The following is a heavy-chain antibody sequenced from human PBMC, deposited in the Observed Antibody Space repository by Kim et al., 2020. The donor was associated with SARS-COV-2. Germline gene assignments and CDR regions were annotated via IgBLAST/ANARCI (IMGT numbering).Heavy chain of an antibody. V-gene: IGHV1-24*01. CDR1: GYTLTELS. D-gene: IGHD3-10*01. CDR2: FDPEDGET. CDR3: ATAQTVRGVIKHYYYYYGMDV. J-gene: IGHJ6*02. Sequence: ASVKVSCKVSGYTLTELSMHWVRQAPGKGLEWMGGFDPEDGETIYAQKFQGRVTMTEDTSTDTAYMELSSLRSEDTAVYYCATAQTVRGVIKHYYYYYGMDVGGQGTTVTVS.